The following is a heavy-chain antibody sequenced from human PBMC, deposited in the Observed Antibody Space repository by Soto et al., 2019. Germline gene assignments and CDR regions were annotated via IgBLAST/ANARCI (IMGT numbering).Heavy chain of an antibody. J-gene: IGHJ4*02. V-gene: IGHV3-23*01. Sequence: GFLRLSCAASGFTFSSYAMSWVRQAPGKGLEWVSAISGSGGSTYYADSVKGRFTISRDNSKNTLYLQMNSLRAEDTAVYYCAKDTVGYSSSFGYWGQGTLVTVSS. CDR1: GFTFSSYA. CDR2: ISGSGGST. CDR3: AKDTVGYSSSFGY. D-gene: IGHD6-13*01.